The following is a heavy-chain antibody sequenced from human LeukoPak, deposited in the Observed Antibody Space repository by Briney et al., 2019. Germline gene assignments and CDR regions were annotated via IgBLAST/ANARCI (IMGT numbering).Heavy chain of an antibody. CDR2: IKQDGSEK. D-gene: IGHD5-18*01. Sequence: GGSLRLSCAASGLTFSSYWMSGVRQAPGKGLERVANIKQDGSEKYYVDSAKGRFTISRDNAKNSLYLQMNSLRAEDTAVYYWARDGGYSYGFDAFDIWGQGTMVTVSS. V-gene: IGHV3-7*01. CDR1: GLTFSSYW. CDR3: ARDGGYSYGFDAFDI. J-gene: IGHJ3*02.